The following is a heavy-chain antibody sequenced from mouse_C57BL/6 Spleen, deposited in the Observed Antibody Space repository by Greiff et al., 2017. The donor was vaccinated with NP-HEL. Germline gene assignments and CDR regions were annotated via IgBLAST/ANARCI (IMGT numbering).Heavy chain of an antibody. CDR2: IYPGDGDT. V-gene: IGHV1-80*01. CDR3: ARSRDGNSIYWYFDV. Sequence: VQLQQSGAELVKPGASVKISCKASGYAFSSYWMNWVKQRPGQGLEWIGQIYPGDGDTNYNGKFKGKATLTADKSSSTAYMQLSSLTSEDSAVYFCARSRDGNSIYWYFDVWGTGTTVTVSS. CDR1: GYAFSSYW. J-gene: IGHJ1*03. D-gene: IGHD2-1*01.